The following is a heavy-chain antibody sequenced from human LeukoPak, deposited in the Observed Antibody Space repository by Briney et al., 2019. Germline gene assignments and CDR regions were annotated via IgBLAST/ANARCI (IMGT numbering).Heavy chain of an antibody. Sequence: GGSLRLSCAASGFTVSSNYMSWVRQAPGKGLEWVSVIYSGGSTYYADSVKGQFTISRDNSKNTLYLQMNSLRAEDTAVYYCASAVVAATRKDYYYMDVWGKGTTVTVSS. CDR2: IYSGGST. D-gene: IGHD2-15*01. J-gene: IGHJ6*03. V-gene: IGHV3-53*01. CDR1: GFTVSSNY. CDR3: ASAVVAATRKDYYYMDV.